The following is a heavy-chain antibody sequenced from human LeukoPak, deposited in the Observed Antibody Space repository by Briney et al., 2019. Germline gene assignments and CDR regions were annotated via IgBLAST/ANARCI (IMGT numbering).Heavy chain of an antibody. CDR3: ARWAYYDILTGYSPPGDF. Sequence: SETLSLTCTVSGGSISSSSYYWGWIRQPPGKGLEWIGSIYYSGSTYYNPSLKSRVTISVDTSKNQFSLKLSSVTAADTAVYYCARWAYYDILTGYSPPGDFWGQGTLVTVSS. V-gene: IGHV4-39*07. CDR2: IYYSGST. D-gene: IGHD3-9*01. CDR1: GGSISSSSYY. J-gene: IGHJ4*02.